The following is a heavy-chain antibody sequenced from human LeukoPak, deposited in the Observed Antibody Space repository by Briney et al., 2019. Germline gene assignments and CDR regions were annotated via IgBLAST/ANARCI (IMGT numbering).Heavy chain of an antibody. D-gene: IGHD1-14*01. V-gene: IGHV4-59*11. CDR2: ISFSGST. Sequence: KPSETLSLTCTVSGGSISSHYWSWIRQPPGKGLEWIGYISFSGSTNYNPSLKSRVTISVDTSKNQFSLKLSSVTAADTAVYYCARDLSGEYFQYWGQGTLVTVSS. CDR3: ARDLSGEYFQY. J-gene: IGHJ1*01. CDR1: GGSISSHY.